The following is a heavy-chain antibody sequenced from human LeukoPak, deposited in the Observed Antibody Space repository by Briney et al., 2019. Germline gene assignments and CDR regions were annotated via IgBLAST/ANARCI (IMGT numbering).Heavy chain of an antibody. J-gene: IGHJ3*02. V-gene: IGHV4-59*01. Sequence: SETLSLTCTVSGGSISSYYWSWIRQPPGRGLEWIGYIYYSGSTNYNPSLKSRVTISVDTSKNQFSLKLSSVTAADTAVYYCARDLSPDAFDIWGQGTMVTVSS. CDR2: IYYSGST. CDR3: ARDLSPDAFDI. D-gene: IGHD2/OR15-2a*01. CDR1: GGSISSYY.